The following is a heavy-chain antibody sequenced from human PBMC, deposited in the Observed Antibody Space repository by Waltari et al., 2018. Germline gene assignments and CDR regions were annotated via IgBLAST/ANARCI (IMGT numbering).Heavy chain of an antibody. D-gene: IGHD4-17*01. J-gene: IGHJ4*02. CDR3: ARHMTTVTTSSFDY. CDR1: GASVSSRIHY. CDR2: ITHSGSS. V-gene: IGHV4-39*07. Sequence: QLQLQESGPGLVKPSETLSLPCTVSGASVSSRIHYWGWIRQSPGKGLEWIGSITHSGSSYYNPSLRSRVTLLVDTSKNQFSLRVNSVTAADMALYYCARHMTTVTTSSFDYWGQGALVTVSS.